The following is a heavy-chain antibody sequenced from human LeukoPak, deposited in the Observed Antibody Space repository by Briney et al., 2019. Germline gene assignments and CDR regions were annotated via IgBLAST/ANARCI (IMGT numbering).Heavy chain of an antibody. CDR2: IRYDGSDK. CDR3: AKDGLIRGDNWFDF. D-gene: IGHD7-27*01. Sequence: PGGSLRLSCAASGFTFSSYGMHWVRQAPGKGLEWVAFIRYDGSDKSYADSVKGRFTTSRDNSKNTLYLQMNSLRAEDTAVYYCAKDGLIRGDNWFDFWGRGTLVTVSS. J-gene: IGHJ5*01. V-gene: IGHV3-30*02. CDR1: GFTFSSYG.